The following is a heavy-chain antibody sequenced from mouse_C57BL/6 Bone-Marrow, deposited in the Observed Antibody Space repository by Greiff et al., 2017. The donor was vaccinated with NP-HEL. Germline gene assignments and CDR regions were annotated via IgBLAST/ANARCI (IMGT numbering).Heavy chain of an antibody. D-gene: IGHD3-1*01. V-gene: IGHV1-81*01. CDR1: GYTFTSYG. CDR2: IYPRSGNT. J-gene: IGHJ1*03. CDR3: ARSGTFYWYFDV. Sequence: QVQLKQSGAELARPGASVKLSCKASGYTFTSYGISWVKQRTGQGLEWIGEIYPRSGNTYYNEKFKGKATLTADKSSSTAYMELRSLTSEDSAVYFCARSGTFYWYFDVWGTGTTVTVSS.